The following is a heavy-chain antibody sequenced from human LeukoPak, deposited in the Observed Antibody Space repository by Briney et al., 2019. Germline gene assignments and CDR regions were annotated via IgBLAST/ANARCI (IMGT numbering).Heavy chain of an antibody. J-gene: IGHJ6*03. Sequence: GGSLRLSCAASGFTFSSYSMNWVRQAPGKGLEWVSSISDSGSSIFYADSVKGRFTISRDNPKNSLYLQMNSLRAEDTAVYYCARDVAAIAGGYMDVWGKGTTVTVFS. CDR3: ARDVAAIAGGYMDV. D-gene: IGHD2-15*01. V-gene: IGHV3-21*01. CDR2: ISDSGSSI. CDR1: GFTFSSYS.